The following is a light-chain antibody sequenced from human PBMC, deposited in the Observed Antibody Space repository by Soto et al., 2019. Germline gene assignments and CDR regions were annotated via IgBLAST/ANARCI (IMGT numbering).Light chain of an antibody. CDR2: GAS. J-gene: IGKJ5*01. CDR1: QSIVYSDGNTY. CDR3: QQYDNWPPT. V-gene: IGKV2-30*01. Sequence: DVVMPQPRLSLPVTPGQPASISCRYSQSIVYSDGNTYLNWFHQRPGQAPRLLIYGASTRATGTPARFSGSGSGTEFTLTINSLQSEDFVVYYCQQYDNWPPTFGQGTRLEIK.